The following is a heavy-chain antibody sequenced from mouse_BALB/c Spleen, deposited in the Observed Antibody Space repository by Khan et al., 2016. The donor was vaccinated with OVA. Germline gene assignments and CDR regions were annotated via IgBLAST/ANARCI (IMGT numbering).Heavy chain of an antibody. CDR2: ISSGGSYT. CDR1: GFTFSSYG. V-gene: IGHV5-6*01. J-gene: IGHJ4*01. D-gene: IGHD2-1*01. Sequence: EVELVESGGDLVKPGGSLKLSCAASGFTFSSYGMSWVRQTPDKRLEWVAAISSGGSYTYYPDSLKGRFTISRDNAKNTLYLQMSSLKSEDTAIYYGARQPGNCEGSAMDYWGQGTSVTVSS. CDR3: ARQPGNCEGSAMDY.